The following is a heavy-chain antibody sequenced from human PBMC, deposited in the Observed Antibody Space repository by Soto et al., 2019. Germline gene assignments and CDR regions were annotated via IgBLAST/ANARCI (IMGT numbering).Heavy chain of an antibody. CDR3: ARDLYPLAYYFDY. CDR2: ISGHNGNT. Sequence: QVQLVQSGAEVKKPGASVEVSCKASGYTFTNHGISWVRQAPGQGLEWLGWISGHNGNTKYAQRLQGRVTMTTDTSTSTAYMELRSLKSDDTAVYYCARDLYPLAYYFDYLGQGTLVTVSS. V-gene: IGHV1-18*01. J-gene: IGHJ4*02. CDR1: GYTFTNHG.